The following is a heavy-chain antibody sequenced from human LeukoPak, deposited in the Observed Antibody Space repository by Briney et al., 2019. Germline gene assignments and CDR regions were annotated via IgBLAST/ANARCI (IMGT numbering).Heavy chain of an antibody. CDR2: IYYSGST. CDR1: GGSISSYY. CDR3: ARTDPQGWFDP. J-gene: IGHJ5*02. Sequence: SETLSLTCTVSGGSISSYYWSWIRQPPGKGLEWIGYIYYSGSTNYNPSLKSRVTISVDTSKNQFSLKLSSVTAADTAVYYCARTDPQGWFDPWGQGTLVTVSS. V-gene: IGHV4-59*01.